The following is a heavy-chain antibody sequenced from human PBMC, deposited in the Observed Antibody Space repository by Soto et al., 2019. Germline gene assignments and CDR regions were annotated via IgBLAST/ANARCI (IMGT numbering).Heavy chain of an antibody. D-gene: IGHD6-6*01. V-gene: IGHV3-23*01. J-gene: IGHJ4*02. CDR2: VTSGGTT. Sequence: GGSLRLSCAASGFTFSTYAMSWVRQAPGKGLEWVSVVTSGGTTYYADSVKGRFTFSRDNSKNTLYLQMNSLRAEDTAVYYCAKESDISSYFDYWGQGTLVTVSS. CDR3: AKESDISSYFDY. CDR1: GFTFSTYA.